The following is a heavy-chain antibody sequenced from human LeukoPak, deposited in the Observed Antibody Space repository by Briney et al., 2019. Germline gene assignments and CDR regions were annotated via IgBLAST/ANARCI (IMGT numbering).Heavy chain of an antibody. CDR2: IYYTGTT. V-gene: IGHV4-39*01. J-gene: IGHJ4*02. CDR1: GGSISSNSYY. CDR3: VRRYGDYNFDY. D-gene: IGHD4-17*01. Sequence: PSETLSLTCTVSGGSISSNSYYWGWIRQPPGKGLEWIGSIYYTGTTYYNPSLKSRVTIYVDTSKNQFSLKLSSVTAADTAVYYCVRRYGDYNFDYWGQGTLVTVSS.